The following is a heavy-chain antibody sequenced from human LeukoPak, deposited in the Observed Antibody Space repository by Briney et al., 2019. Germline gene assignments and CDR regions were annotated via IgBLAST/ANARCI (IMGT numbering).Heavy chain of an antibody. CDR1: GFTISDNY. CDR2: ISSSGHSI. J-gene: IGHJ4*02. CDR3: ARGSVTSLRHFDY. V-gene: IGHV3-11*04. Sequence: GGSLRLSCAASGFTISDNYMSWIRQAPGKGLEWITYISSSGHSIYYADSVKGRFTISRYIAQNFVHLQINSLRAEDTAVYYCARGSVTSLRHFDYWGQGALVTVSS. D-gene: IGHD2-21*02.